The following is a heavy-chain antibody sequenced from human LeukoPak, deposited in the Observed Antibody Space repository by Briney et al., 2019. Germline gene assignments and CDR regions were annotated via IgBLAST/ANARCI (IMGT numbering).Heavy chain of an antibody. Sequence: PSETLSLTCTVSGGSISSGGYYWSWFRQPPGKGLEWIGYIYHSGSTYYNPSLKSRVTISVDRSKNQFSLKLSSVTAADTAVYYCARDREGSGYGLFWFDPWGQGTLVTVSS. CDR2: IYHSGST. J-gene: IGHJ5*02. V-gene: IGHV4-30-2*01. CDR1: GGSISSGGYY. D-gene: IGHD3-3*01. CDR3: ARDREGSGYGLFWFDP.